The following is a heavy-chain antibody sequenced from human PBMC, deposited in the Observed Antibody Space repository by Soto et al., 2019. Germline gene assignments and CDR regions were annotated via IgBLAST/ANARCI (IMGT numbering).Heavy chain of an antibody. CDR3: ARHPYITDYDFSNWFDP. CDR1: GYSFTSYW. CDR2: IYPGDSDT. Sequence: GESLKISCKGSGYSFTSYWIGWVRQMPGKGLEWMGIIYPGDSDTRYSPSFQGQVTISADKSISTAYLQWSSLKASDTAMYYCARHPYITDYDFSNWFDPWGQGTLVTVSS. D-gene: IGHD3-3*01. J-gene: IGHJ5*02. V-gene: IGHV5-51*01.